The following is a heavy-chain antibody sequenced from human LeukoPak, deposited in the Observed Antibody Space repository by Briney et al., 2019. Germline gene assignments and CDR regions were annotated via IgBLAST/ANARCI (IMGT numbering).Heavy chain of an antibody. D-gene: IGHD6-13*01. J-gene: IGHJ4*02. Sequence: GASVKVSCKASGGTFSSYAISWVRQAPGQGLEWMGGIIPIFGTANYAQKFQGRVTITADESTSTAYMELSSLRSEDTAVYYCARDRSSSFPSYFDYWSQGTLVTVSS. CDR1: GGTFSSYA. CDR3: ARDRSSSFPSYFDY. V-gene: IGHV1-69*13. CDR2: IIPIFGTA.